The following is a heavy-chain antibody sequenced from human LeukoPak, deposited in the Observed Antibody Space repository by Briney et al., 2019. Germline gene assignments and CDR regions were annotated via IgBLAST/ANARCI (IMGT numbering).Heavy chain of an antibody. J-gene: IGHJ4*02. D-gene: IGHD5-24*01. CDR1: GYSFTDYL. V-gene: IGHV1-2*02. CDR3: ARDRNGDGFAYFDY. Sequence: ASVKVSCKASGYSFTDYLMHWVRQAPGQGLEWMGWINPHSGGTSSAQKFQGRVTMTRDTSISTTYMELSTLRSDDTAAYYRARDRNGDGFAYFDYWGQGTLVTVSS. CDR2: INPHSGGT.